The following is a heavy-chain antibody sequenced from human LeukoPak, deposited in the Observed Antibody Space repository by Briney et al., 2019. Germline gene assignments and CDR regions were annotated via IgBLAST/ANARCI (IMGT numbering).Heavy chain of an antibody. CDR2: ISSSGSTI. D-gene: IGHD4-17*01. V-gene: IGHV3-48*03. J-gene: IGHJ6*03. CDR1: GFTFSSYE. Sequence: GGSLRLSCAASGFTFSSYEMNWVRQAPGKGLEWVSYISSSGSTIYYADSVKGRFTISRDNAKNSLYLQMNSLRAEDTAVYYCARGTTVTTGYYYYYYMDVWGKGTTVTVSS. CDR3: ARGTTVTTGYYYYYYMDV.